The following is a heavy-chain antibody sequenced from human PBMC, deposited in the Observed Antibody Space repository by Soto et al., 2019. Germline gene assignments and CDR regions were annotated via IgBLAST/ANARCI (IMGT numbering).Heavy chain of an antibody. CDR1: GYTFTSYD. CDR2: MNPNSAKT. CDR3: AREGVRGMDV. J-gene: IGHJ6*02. V-gene: IGHV1-8*01. Sequence: QVQLVQSGAEVKKPGASVKVSCKASGYTFTSYDINWVRQATGQGLEWMGWMNPNSAKTGYAQKFQGRVTMTRNTSIITAYMELSSLSSEATAVYCCAREGVRGMDVWGQGTTVTVSS. D-gene: IGHD3-16*01.